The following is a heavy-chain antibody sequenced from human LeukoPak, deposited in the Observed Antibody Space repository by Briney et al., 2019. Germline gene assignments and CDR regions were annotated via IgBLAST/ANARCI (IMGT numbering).Heavy chain of an antibody. CDR2: ISYDGSNK. J-gene: IGHJ4*02. D-gene: IGHD3-16*01. CDR3: ASSYGREIDY. Sequence: PGGSLRLSCAASGFTFSSYGMHWVRQAPGKGLEWVAVISYDGSNKYYADSVKGRFTISRDNSKNTLYLQMNSLRAEDTAVYYCASSYGREIDYWGQGTLVTVSS. CDR1: GFTFSSYG. V-gene: IGHV3-30*03.